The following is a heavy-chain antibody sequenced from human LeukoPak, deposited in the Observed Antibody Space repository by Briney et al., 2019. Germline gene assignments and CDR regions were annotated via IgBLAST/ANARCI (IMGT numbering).Heavy chain of an antibody. Sequence: GGSLRLSCAASGFTVSSNYMSWVRQAPGKGLEWVPVIYSGGSTYYADSVKGRFTISRDNSKNTLYLQMNSLRAEDTAVYYCARTGDRGDYFDYWGQGTLVTVSS. CDR1: GFTVSSNY. J-gene: IGHJ4*02. CDR2: IYSGGST. CDR3: ARTGDRGDYFDY. D-gene: IGHD7-27*01. V-gene: IGHV3-66*01.